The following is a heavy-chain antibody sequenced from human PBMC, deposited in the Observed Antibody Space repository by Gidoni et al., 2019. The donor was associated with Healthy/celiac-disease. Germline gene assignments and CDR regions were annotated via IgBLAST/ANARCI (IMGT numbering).Heavy chain of an antibody. V-gene: IGHV4-59*01. CDR3: ARQRLRGSSLYYFDY. CDR1: GDSISSYY. CDR2: IYYSGST. J-gene: IGHJ4*02. Sequence: QVQLQESGPGLVKPSETLSLTCTASGDSISSYYWSWIRQPPGKGLEWIGYIYYSGSTNYNPSLKSRVTISVDTSKNQFSLKLSSVTAADTAVYYCARQRLRGSSLYYFDYWGQGTLVTVSS. D-gene: IGHD5-12*01.